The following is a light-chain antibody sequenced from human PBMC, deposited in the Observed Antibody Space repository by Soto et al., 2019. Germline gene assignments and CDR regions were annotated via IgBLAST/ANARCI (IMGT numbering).Light chain of an antibody. CDR2: YIS. CDR3: QQHNQWPIT. V-gene: IGKV3D-15*01. Sequence: EIVMTQSPATLSVSPGETASLSCRASQSGGNFLACYQQKPCQEPSLLIYYISTRATGIPARFSGSGAGTEFTLTINSLQSADSAVYYCQQHNQWPITFGQGTLLEI. J-gene: IGKJ5*01. CDR1: QSGGNF.